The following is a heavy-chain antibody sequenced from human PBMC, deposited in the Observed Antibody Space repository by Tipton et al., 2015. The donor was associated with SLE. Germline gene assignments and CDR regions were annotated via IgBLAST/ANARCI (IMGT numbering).Heavy chain of an antibody. CDR3: AREWLGASFDY. V-gene: IGHV1-8*03. D-gene: IGHD5-12*01. J-gene: IGHJ4*02. Sequence: QLVQSGAEVKKPGASVKVSCKASGYTFTSYGISWVRQAPGQGLEWMGWVNPKTGDTGYVPKFQGRVTITRNTSIGTAYFELSSLRSEDTAVYYCAREWLGASFDYWGQGTLVTVSS. CDR2: VNPKTGDT. CDR1: GYTFTSYG.